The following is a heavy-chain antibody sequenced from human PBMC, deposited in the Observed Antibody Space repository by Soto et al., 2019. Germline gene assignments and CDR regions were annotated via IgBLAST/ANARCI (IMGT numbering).Heavy chain of an antibody. CDR2: IYYSGST. D-gene: IGHD3-10*01. Sequence: SETLSLTCTVSGGSISSYYWSWIRQPPGKGLEWIGYIYYSGSTNYNPSLKSRVTISVDTSKNQFSLKLSSVTAADTAVYYCARLAPDLTARVWFGELFSTYFDYWGQGTMVTVSS. CDR3: ARLAPDLTARVWFGELFSTYFDY. J-gene: IGHJ4*02. CDR1: GGSISSYY. V-gene: IGHV4-59*08.